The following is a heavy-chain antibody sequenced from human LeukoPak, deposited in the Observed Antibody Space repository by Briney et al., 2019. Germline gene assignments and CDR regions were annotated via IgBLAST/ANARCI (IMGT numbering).Heavy chain of an antibody. Sequence: PGGSLRLSCVASGFTVSDHYLDWVRQAPGKGLEWVSSISSSSSYIYYADSVKGRFTISRDNAKNSLYLQMNSLRAEDTAVYYCAREGQGINDWGQGTLVTVSS. V-gene: IGHV3-21*01. D-gene: IGHD3-16*01. CDR2: ISSSSSYI. CDR1: GFTVSDHY. CDR3: AREGQGIND. J-gene: IGHJ4*02.